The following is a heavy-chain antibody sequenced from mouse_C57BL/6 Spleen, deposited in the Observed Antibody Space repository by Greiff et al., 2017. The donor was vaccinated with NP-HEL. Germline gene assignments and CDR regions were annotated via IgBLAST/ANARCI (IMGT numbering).Heavy chain of an antibody. V-gene: IGHV5-6*01. CDR2: ISSGGSYT. Sequence: EVKLMESGGDLVKPGGSLKLSCAASGFTFSSYGMSWVRQTPDKRLEWVATISSGGSYTYYPDSVKGRFTISRDNAKNTLYLQMSSLKSEDTAMYYCARHFGNPYYFDYWGQGTTLTVSS. CDR3: ARHFGNPYYFDY. CDR1: GFTFSSYG. D-gene: IGHD2-1*01. J-gene: IGHJ2*01.